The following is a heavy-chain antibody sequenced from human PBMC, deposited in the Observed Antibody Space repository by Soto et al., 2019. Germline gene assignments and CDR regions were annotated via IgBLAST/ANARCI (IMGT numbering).Heavy chain of an antibody. Sequence: SETLSLTCTVSGGSISSSSYYWGWIRQPPGKGLEWIGSIYYSGSTYYNPSLKSRVTISVDTSKNQFSLKLSSVTAADTAVYYCARLSPSDNVLRWFGGADYGMDVWGQGTTVTVSS. V-gene: IGHV4-39*01. D-gene: IGHD3-10*01. CDR2: IYYSGST. J-gene: IGHJ6*02. CDR1: GGSISSSSYY. CDR3: ARLSPSDNVLRWFGGADYGMDV.